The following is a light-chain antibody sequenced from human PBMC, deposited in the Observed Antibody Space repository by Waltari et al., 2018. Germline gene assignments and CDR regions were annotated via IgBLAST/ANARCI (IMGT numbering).Light chain of an antibody. CDR2: TAS. J-gene: IGKJ5*01. CDR1: QGISTH. Sequence: DIQLTQSPSSLSPSVGDRVIITCRASQGISTHLAWYQQKPGKAPKLLIYTASTLQSGVPSRFSGSGSGTEFTLTISSLQPEDFAAYYCQQRNNYPITFGQGTRLEI. V-gene: IGKV1-9*01. CDR3: QQRNNYPIT.